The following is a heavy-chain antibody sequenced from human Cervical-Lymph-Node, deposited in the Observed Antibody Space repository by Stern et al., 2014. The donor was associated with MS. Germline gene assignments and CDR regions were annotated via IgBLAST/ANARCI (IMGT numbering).Heavy chain of an antibody. CDR2: IYPNGSA. Sequence: DQLVESGPRLVKPSGTLSLTCAVSGDSISGIHWWNWVRQPPGKGLEWVAGIYPNGSANYNPSLKSRLTISVDTSENEFSRELTSLTAADTAVYYCARSWGYEGPTTTGSGRYFDYWGQGILVTVSS. V-gene: IGHV4-4*02. D-gene: IGHD3-10*01. J-gene: IGHJ4*02. CDR1: GDSISGIHW. CDR3: ARSWGYEGPTTTGSGRYFDY.